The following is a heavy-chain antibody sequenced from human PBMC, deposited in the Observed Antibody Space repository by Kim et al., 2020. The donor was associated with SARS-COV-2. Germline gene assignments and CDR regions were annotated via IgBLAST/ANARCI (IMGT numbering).Heavy chain of an antibody. Sequence: AQKFQGRVTITADESTSTAYMELSSLRSEDTAVYYCARPYGDYVGGWFDPWGQGTLVTVSS. CDR3: ARPYGDYVGGWFDP. J-gene: IGHJ5*02. D-gene: IGHD4-17*01. V-gene: IGHV1-69*01.